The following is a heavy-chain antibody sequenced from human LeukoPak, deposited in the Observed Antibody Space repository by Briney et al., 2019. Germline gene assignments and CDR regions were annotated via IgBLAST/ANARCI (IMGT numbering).Heavy chain of an antibody. D-gene: IGHD2-15*01. CDR1: GFTFRRYW. J-gene: IGHJ4*02. CDR2: INQDGSEQ. V-gene: IGHV3-7*01. Sequence: PGWSLTLPCAPSGFTFRRYWMTWVRRSPGEGREWVANINQDGSEQHYRDSVPGRFPISRVNAEKSLFPQLNSLRAHDTGVYYCARAREAPANVFPDHWGQGVVVTVSS. CDR3: ARAREAPANVFPDH.